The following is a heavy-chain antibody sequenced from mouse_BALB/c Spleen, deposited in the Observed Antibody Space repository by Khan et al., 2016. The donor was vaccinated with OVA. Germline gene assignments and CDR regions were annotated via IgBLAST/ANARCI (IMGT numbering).Heavy chain of an antibody. CDR3: ARGDGYCVYFDY. J-gene: IGHJ2*01. CDR2: IYPGSDNA. CDR1: GYTFTYYV. V-gene: IGHV1-81*01. D-gene: IGHD2-3*01. Sequence: QVRLQQSGPELVKPGASVKMSCKASGYTFTYYVITWVKQRTGQGLEWIGEIYPGSDNAYYNERFKGKATLTADKSSNTTHMQLSSLTSEDSAVYFCARGDGYCVYFDYWGQGTTLTVSS.